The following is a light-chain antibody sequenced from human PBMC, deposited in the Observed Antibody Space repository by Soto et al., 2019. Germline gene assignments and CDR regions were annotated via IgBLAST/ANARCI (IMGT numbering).Light chain of an antibody. CDR1: RSNIGSNP. CDR3: AAWDDSLSAVL. Sequence: QSVLTQAPSASGTPGQRVTISCSGSRSNIGSNPVNWYRQVPGTAPKLVLDSDVQRPSGVPDQVSGSKSGTSASLAISGLQSEDEADYCCAAWDDSLSAVLVGGGTELTVL. CDR2: SDV. V-gene: IGLV1-44*01. J-gene: IGLJ2*01.